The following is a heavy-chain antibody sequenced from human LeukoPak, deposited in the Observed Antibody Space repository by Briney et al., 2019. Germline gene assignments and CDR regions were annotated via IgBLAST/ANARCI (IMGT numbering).Heavy chain of an antibody. CDR2: IKQDGSQK. D-gene: IGHD3-3*01. CDR3: ARDESLGDLWSGYFDALDI. CDR1: GFTFSSYG. Sequence: QPGGSLRLSCAASGFTFSSYGMHWVRQAPGKGLEWVANIKQDGSQKYYVDSVKGRFTISRDNAKNSLYLQMNSLRAEDTAVYYCARDESLGDLWSGYFDALDIWGQGTMVTVSS. J-gene: IGHJ3*02. V-gene: IGHV3-7*01.